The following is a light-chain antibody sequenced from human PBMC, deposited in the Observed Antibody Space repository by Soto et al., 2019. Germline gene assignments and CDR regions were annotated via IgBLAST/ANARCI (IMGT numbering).Light chain of an antibody. CDR1: QSVSSSY. V-gene: IGKV3-20*01. Sequence: EIVLTQSPGTLSLSPGEGATLSCRASQSVSSSYIAWYQQRPGQTPSLLIYGASTRATGIPDRFSGSGSGTEFSLTISSLQPEDFATYFCQQTYSARWTFGQGTKVDIK. J-gene: IGKJ1*01. CDR3: QQTYSARWT. CDR2: GAS.